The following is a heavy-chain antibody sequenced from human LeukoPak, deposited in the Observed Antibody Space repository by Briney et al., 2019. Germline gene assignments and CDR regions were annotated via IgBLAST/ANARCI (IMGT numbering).Heavy chain of an antibody. CDR3: VRDGAYYYGSGSSYNGLDY. CDR2: IWYDGSNK. D-gene: IGHD3-10*01. V-gene: IGHV3-33*08. J-gene: IGHJ4*02. CDR1: ASTFSTYV. Sequence: GGSLRLSCVASASTFSTYVMHWVRQAPGKGLEWVALIWYDGSNKYYADSVKGRFTISRDNSKNTLYMEMNSLRAEDTAVYYCVRDGAYYYGSGSSYNGLDYWGQGNLVSVSS.